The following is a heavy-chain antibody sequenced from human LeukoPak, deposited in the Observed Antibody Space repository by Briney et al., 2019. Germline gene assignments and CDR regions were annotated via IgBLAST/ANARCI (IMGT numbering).Heavy chain of an antibody. J-gene: IGHJ4*02. V-gene: IGHV1-24*01. Sequence: ASVKVSCKVSGYTLTELSMHWVRQAPGKGLEWMGGFDPEDGETIYAQMFQGRVTMTEDTSTDTAYMELSSLRSEDTAVYYCATALYSGYDAFDYWGQGTLVTVSS. CDR3: ATALYSGYDAFDY. D-gene: IGHD5-12*01. CDR1: GYTLTELS. CDR2: FDPEDGET.